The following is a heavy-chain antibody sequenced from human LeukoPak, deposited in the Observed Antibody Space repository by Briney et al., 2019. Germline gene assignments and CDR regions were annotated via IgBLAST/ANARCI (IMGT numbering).Heavy chain of an antibody. CDR3: ARPRRSSGLGNYYYSGRDV. V-gene: IGHV3-21*01. J-gene: IGHJ6*02. Sequence: GGSLRLSCAASGFTFSSYSMNWVRQAPGKGLEWVSSISSSSSYIYYADSVKGRFTISRDNAKNSLYLQMNSLRAEDTAVYYCARPRRSSGLGNYYYSGRDVGGQGTRVTVSS. CDR2: ISSSSSYI. D-gene: IGHD6-19*01. CDR1: GFTFSSYS.